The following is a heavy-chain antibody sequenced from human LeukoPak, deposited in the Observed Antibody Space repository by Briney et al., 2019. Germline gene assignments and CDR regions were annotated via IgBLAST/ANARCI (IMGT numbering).Heavy chain of an antibody. V-gene: IGHV5-51*07. CDR2: IYPGDSDT. D-gene: IGHD2-15*01. CDR1: GYSFTSYW. CDR3: ARMRGYCSGGSCYPSVGAFDI. J-gene: IGHJ3*02. Sequence: GESLKISCKGSGYSFTSYWIGWVHQMPGKGLEWMGIIYPGDSDTRYSPSFQGQVTISADKSISTAYLQWSSLKASDTAMYYCARMRGYCSGGSCYPSVGAFDIWGQGTMVTVSS.